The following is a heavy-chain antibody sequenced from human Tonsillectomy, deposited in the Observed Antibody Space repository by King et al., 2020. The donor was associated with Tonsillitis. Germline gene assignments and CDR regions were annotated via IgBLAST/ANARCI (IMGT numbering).Heavy chain of an antibody. J-gene: IGHJ6*03. D-gene: IGHD2-21*02. CDR3: ARSGVVVLTATYYMDV. Sequence: QLVQSGPEVKKPGESLRISCKGSGSSFTKYWITWVRQMPGKGLEWMGRIDPSDSYTNYSPSFQGHVTISADKSISTAYLQWSSLKDSDTAMYYCARSGVVVLTATYYMDVLGKGTTGNGSS. V-gene: IGHV5-10-1*01. CDR2: IDPSDSYT. CDR1: GSSFTKYW.